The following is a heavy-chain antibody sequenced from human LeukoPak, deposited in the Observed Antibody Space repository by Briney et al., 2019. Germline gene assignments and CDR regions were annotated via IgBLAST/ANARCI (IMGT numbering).Heavy chain of an antibody. D-gene: IGHD3-16*01. V-gene: IGHV4-59*08. CDR3: ASSMITWGGVISSWFDP. CDR2: IYYSGST. J-gene: IGHJ5*02. CDR1: GGSISSYY. Sequence: PSETLSLTCVVSGGSISSYYWSWIRQPPGKGLEWIEYIYYSGSTNYNPSLKSRVTISVDTSKNQFSLKMSSVTAADTAVYYCASSMITWGGVISSWFDPWGQGTLVTVSP.